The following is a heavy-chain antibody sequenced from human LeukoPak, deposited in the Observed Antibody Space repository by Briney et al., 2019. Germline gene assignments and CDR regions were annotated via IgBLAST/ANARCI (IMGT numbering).Heavy chain of an antibody. CDR3: ARDWMAVAVAGTGIDY. D-gene: IGHD6-19*01. J-gene: IGHJ4*01. CDR2: ISSSSSYI. V-gene: IGHV3-21*01. Sequence: GGSESLSCAASGFTFSSYSMNWVRQAPGKGLEWVSSISSSSSYIYYADSVKGRFTISRDNAKNSLYLQMNSLRAEDTAVYYCARDWMAVAVAGTGIDYCGDRNLVSVSS. CDR1: GFTFSSYS.